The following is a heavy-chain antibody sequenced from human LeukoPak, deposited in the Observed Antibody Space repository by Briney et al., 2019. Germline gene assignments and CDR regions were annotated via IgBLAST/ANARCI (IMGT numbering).Heavy chain of an antibody. J-gene: IGHJ4*02. Sequence: GGSLRLSCAASGFTFSSYAMSWVRQAPGKGLEWVSAISGSGGGTYYADSVKGRFTISRDNSKNTLYLQMNSLRAEDTAVYYCAKVPNSRLLLQIDYWGQGTLVTVSS. CDR1: GFTFSSYA. CDR2: ISGSGGGT. CDR3: AKVPNSRLLLQIDY. D-gene: IGHD2-15*01. V-gene: IGHV3-23*01.